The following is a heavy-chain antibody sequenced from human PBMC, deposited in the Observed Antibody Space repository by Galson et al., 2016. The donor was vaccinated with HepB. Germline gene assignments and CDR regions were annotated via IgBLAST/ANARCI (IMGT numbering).Heavy chain of an antibody. CDR3: ARQCFPRRYDFLTRSLKGCFDP. Sequence: SLRLSCAASGFKFSDYYMIWIRQAPGKGLEWVSYISSGSSYTNYADSLKGRFTISRDNAKNSLYLQMNSLRVEDTAVYYCARQCFPRRYDFLTRSLKGCFDPWGQGTLVTVSS. CDR2: ISSGSSYT. D-gene: IGHD3-9*01. CDR1: GFKFSDYY. V-gene: IGHV3-11*06. J-gene: IGHJ5*02.